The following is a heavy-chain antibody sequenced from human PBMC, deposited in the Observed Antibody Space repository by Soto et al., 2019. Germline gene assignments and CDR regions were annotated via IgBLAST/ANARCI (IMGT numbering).Heavy chain of an antibody. Sequence: QVQLVQSGAEVTKPGSSVKVSCKASGGTFSSYVISWVRQAPGQGLEWMGGIIPTFGTTKHAQDFQGRVTITADTSTSTAYMELSSLRSEDTAVYYCASHRTQVVHLVLPPYYYYGLDVWGQGTTVTVSS. D-gene: IGHD6-6*01. CDR1: GGTFSSYV. J-gene: IGHJ6*02. CDR3: ASHRTQVVHLVLPPYYYYGLDV. V-gene: IGHV1-69*06. CDR2: IIPTFGTT.